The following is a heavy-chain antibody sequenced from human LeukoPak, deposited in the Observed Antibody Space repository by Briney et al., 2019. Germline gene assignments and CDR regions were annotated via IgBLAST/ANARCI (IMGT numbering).Heavy chain of an antibody. V-gene: IGHV4-59*01. Sequence: SETLSLACTVSGGSISSYYWSWIRQPPGKGLEWIGYIYYSGSTNYNPSLKSRVTISVDTSKNQFSLKLSSVTAADTAVYYCARYGSYYGSARLDYWGQGTLVTVSS. CDR2: IYYSGST. D-gene: IGHD3-10*01. CDR1: GGSISSYY. CDR3: ARYGSYYGSARLDY. J-gene: IGHJ4*02.